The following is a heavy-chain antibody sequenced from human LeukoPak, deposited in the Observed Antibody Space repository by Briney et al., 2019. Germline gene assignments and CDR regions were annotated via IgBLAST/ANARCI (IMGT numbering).Heavy chain of an antibody. D-gene: IGHD6-25*01. V-gene: IGHV4-4*02. CDR2: IYYSGST. CDR1: GGSISSSNW. CDR3: ARDLQRLGLDY. J-gene: IGHJ4*02. Sequence: SGTLSLTCAVSGGSISSSNWWSWVRQPPRKGLEWIGSIYYSGSTYYNPSLKSRVTISVDTSKNQFSLKLSSVTAADTAVYYCARDLQRLGLDYWGQGTLVTVSS.